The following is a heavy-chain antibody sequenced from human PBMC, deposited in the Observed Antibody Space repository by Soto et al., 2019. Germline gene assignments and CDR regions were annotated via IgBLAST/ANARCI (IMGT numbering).Heavy chain of an antibody. CDR1: GFTFSDYY. CDR2: ISSSGSTI. Sequence: QVQLVESGGGLVKPGGSLRLSCAASGFTFSDYYMSWIRQAPGKGLEWVSYISSSGSTIYYAYSVKGRFTISRDNDKNTLYLQRNTLRAEDTAVYYCAGDLSIGFEPGSSYYYGMGVWGQGTTFTVCS. V-gene: IGHV3-11*01. J-gene: IGHJ6*02. CDR3: AGDLSIGFEPGSSYYYGMGV. D-gene: IGHD3-10*01.